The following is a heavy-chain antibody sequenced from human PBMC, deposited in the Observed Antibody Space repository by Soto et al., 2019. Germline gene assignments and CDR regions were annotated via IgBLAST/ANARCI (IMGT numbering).Heavy chain of an antibody. Sequence: PGESLKISCKGSGYSFTSYWIGWVRQMPGKGLEWMGIIYPGDSDTRYSPSFQGQVTISADKSISTAYLQWSSLKASDTAMYYCARSRTQLVIPPKLFDYWGQGTLVTVSS. CDR2: IYPGDSDT. V-gene: IGHV5-51*01. D-gene: IGHD3-9*01. CDR1: GYSFTSYW. CDR3: ARSRTQLVIPPKLFDY. J-gene: IGHJ4*02.